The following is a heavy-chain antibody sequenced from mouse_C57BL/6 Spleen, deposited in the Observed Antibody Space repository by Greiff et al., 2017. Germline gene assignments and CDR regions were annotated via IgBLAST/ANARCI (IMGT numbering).Heavy chain of an antibody. CDR3: ARIYYDLVGYFDY. CDR1: GYTFTSYW. Sequence: QVQLQQPGAELVKPGASVKLSCKASGYTFTSYWMHWVKQRPGQGLEWIGMIHPNSGSTNYNEKFKSKATLTVDKSSSTAYMQLSSLTSEDSAVYYCARIYYDLVGYFDYWGQGTTLTVSS. J-gene: IGHJ2*01. V-gene: IGHV1-64*01. D-gene: IGHD2-4*01. CDR2: IHPNSGST.